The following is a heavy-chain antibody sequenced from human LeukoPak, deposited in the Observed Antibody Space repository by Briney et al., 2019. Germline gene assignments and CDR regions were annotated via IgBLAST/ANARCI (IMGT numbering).Heavy chain of an antibody. CDR3: AREKEDPPYNWFDP. V-gene: IGHV4-30-2*01. CDR1: GGSISSGSYY. CDR2: IYHSGST. Sequence: PSQTLSLTCTVSGGSISSGSYYWSWIRQPPGKGLEWIGYIYHSGSTYYNPSLKSRVTISVDRSRDQFSLKLSSVTAADTAVYYCAREKEDPPYNWFDPWGQGTLVTVSS. J-gene: IGHJ5*02.